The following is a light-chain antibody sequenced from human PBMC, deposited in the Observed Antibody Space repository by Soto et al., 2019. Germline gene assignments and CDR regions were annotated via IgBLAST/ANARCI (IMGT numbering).Light chain of an antibody. V-gene: IGLV1-40*01. CDR3: RSSDTGLSGPL. Sequence: QSVLTQPPSVSGAPGQTITMSCTGTGSNVGASYDVHWYQDLPGAGPRLLIYKNNNRPSGVPDRFSGSKSATSASLAITGLLDEEEADYYCRSSDTGLSGPLFGGGTKLTVL. CDR1: GSNVGASYD. J-gene: IGLJ3*02. CDR2: KNN.